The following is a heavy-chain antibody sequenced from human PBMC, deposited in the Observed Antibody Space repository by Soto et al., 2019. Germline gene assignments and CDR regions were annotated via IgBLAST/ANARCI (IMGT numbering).Heavy chain of an antibody. V-gene: IGHV1-69*01. D-gene: IGHD2-15*01. J-gene: IGHJ5*02. CDR1: GGTFSSYA. Sequence: QVQLVQSGAEVKKPGSSVKVSCKASGGTFSSYAISWVRQAPGQGLEWMGGIMPIFGTANYAQKFQGRVTITADESTSTAYMELSSLRSEDTAVYYCARYCSGGSRYLANWFDPWGQGTLVTVSS. CDR2: IMPIFGTA. CDR3: ARYCSGGSRYLANWFDP.